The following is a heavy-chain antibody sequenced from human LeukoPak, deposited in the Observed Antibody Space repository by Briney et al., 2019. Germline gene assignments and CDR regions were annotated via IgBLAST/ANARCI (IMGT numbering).Heavy chain of an antibody. CDR3: ARACSGGYTYYFDY. D-gene: IGHD3-10*02. CDR2: IYYSGST. CDR1: GGSISSYY. Sequence: PSETLSLTCTVSGGSISSYYWSWIRQPPGKGLEWIGYIYYSGSTNYNPSLKSRVTISVDTSKKQFSLKLSSVTAADTAVYYCARACSGGYTYYFDYWGQGTLVTVSS. J-gene: IGHJ4*02. V-gene: IGHV4-59*01.